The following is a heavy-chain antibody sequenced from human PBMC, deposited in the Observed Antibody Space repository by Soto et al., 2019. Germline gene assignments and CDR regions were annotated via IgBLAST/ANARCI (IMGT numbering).Heavy chain of an antibody. CDR1: GDVFRSYG. CDR3: ARVRCFNGLCHTADYGMDV. J-gene: IGHJ6*02. D-gene: IGHD2-8*01. CDR2: IIPISGTT. V-gene: IGHV1-69*01. Sequence: QVQLVQSGAEVQKPGSSVKVSCKASGDVFRSYGINWVRQAPGQGLEWMGGIIPISGTTNYAQKFQGRVAITADESTDTVYMELSRLRSEDTAVYFCARVRCFNGLCHTADYGMDVWGQGTTVTVSS.